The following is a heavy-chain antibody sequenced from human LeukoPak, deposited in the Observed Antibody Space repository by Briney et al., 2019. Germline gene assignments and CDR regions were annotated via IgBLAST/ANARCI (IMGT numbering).Heavy chain of an antibody. D-gene: IGHD6-19*01. CDR2: INPSGDGT. CDR1: GHTFTTYY. CDR3: ARDQAVPRAFDI. J-gene: IGHJ3*02. Sequence: ASVNVSCKASGHTFTTYYVHLVRQAPGQGLEWMGVINPSGDGTNYPQRFQGRVTLTRDTSTSTVYMELSSLRSEDTAVYYCARDQAVPRAFDIWGQGTMVTVSS. V-gene: IGHV1-46*01.